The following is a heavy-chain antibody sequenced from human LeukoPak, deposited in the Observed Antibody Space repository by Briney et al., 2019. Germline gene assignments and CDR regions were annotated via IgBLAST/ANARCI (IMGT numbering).Heavy chain of an antibody. V-gene: IGHV3-73*01. CDR3: TARRPDAIDV. CDR2: IRSKANSCAA. CDR1: GFTFSGSA. Sequence: GGALRHACAASGFTFSGSAMPSGRQASGKGLEWVGRIRSKANSCAAALSASVKGRFTISRDDSKNTAYLQMNSLKTENTAVYYCTARRPDAIDVWGQGTMVTVSS. J-gene: IGHJ3*01.